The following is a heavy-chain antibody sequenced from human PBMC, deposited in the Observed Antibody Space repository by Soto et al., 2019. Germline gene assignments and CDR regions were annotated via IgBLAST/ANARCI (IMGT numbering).Heavy chain of an antibody. Sequence: TLSLTCTVSGGSITTYNYWGWIRQPPGKGLEFIANIIHSGSTYYNPSLRSRVSISVDTSKNQFSLNLRSVTAADTAVYYCVKHGQWFLRNYWGQGTLVTVSS. V-gene: IGHV4-39*01. J-gene: IGHJ4*02. CDR3: VKHGQWFLRNY. D-gene: IGHD3-22*01. CDR2: IIHSGST. CDR1: GGSITTYNY.